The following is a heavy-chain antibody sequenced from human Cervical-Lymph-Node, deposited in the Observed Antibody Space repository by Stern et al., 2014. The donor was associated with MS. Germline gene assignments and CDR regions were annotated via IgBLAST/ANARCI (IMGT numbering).Heavy chain of an antibody. CDR1: GGSISSGDHY. CDR3: ARIIAVPGYIDY. CDR2: SYHSEIT. D-gene: IGHD6-19*01. V-gene: IGHV4-31*03. Sequence: QVQLQESGPGLVKPSQTLSLTCTVSGGSISSGDHYWTWIRQHPGKGLEFMGYSYHSEITFDNPSLKSRVTLSVDTSKNQFSLKVTSVTAADTAVYYCARIIAVPGYIDYWGQGTLVTVSS. J-gene: IGHJ4*02.